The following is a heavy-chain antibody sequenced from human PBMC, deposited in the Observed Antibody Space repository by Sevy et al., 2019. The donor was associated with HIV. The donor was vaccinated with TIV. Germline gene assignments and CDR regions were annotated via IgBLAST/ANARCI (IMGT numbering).Heavy chain of an antibody. J-gene: IGHJ4*02. CDR1: GFTFSSYW. V-gene: IGHV3-74*01. D-gene: IGHD3-10*01. CDR3: ARGYFGDY. CDR2: INSDGSST. Sequence: GESLKISCAASGFTFSSYWMHWVRQAPGKGLVWVSRINSDGSSTSYADSVKGRFTISRDTAKNTLYLQMNSLRAEDTVVYYCARGYFGDYWGQGTLVTVSS.